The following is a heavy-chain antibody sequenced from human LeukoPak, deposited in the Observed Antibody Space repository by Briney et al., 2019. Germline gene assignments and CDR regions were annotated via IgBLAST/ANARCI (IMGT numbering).Heavy chain of an antibody. CDR1: GFTFSSYE. D-gene: IGHD3-16*01. CDR3: ARQRVGAYYFDY. V-gene: IGHV3-48*03. Sequence: PGGSLRLSCAASGFTFSSYEMNWVRQAPGKGLEWVSYISSSGSTIYYADSVKGRFTISRDNAKNSLYLQMNSLRAEDTAVYYCARQRVGAYYFDYWGQGTLVTVSS. J-gene: IGHJ4*02. CDR2: ISSSGSTI.